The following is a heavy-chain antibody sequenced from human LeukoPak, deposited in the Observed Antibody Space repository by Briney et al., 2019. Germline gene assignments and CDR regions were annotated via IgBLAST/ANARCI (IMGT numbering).Heavy chain of an antibody. Sequence: SQTLSLACTVSGGSISSGSYYWSWIRQPAGTGLEWIGSIYHSGSTYYNPSLKSRVTISVDTSKNQFSLKLSSVTAADTAVYYCARHPMADDQTGAFDIWGQGTMVTVSS. D-gene: IGHD3-10*01. CDR3: ARHPMADDQTGAFDI. V-gene: IGHV4-61*02. J-gene: IGHJ3*02. CDR2: IYHSGST. CDR1: GGSISSGSYY.